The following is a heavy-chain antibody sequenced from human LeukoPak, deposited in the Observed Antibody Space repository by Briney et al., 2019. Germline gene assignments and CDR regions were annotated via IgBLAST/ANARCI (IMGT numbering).Heavy chain of an antibody. J-gene: IGHJ3*02. CDR1: GFTFDDYG. D-gene: IGHD6-6*01. Sequence: GGSLRLSCAASGFTFDDYGMNWVRQAPGKGLEWVSGINWNADSTGYADSVTGRFTISRDNAKNSLYLQVNSLRAEDTALYYCARDSSIADAFDIWGQGTMVTVSS. CDR2: INWNADST. V-gene: IGHV3-20*04. CDR3: ARDSSIADAFDI.